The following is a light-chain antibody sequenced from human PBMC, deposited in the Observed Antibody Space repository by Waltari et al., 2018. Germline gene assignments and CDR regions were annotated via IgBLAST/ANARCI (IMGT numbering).Light chain of an antibody. J-gene: IGKJ3*01. Sequence: DIQMTQSPSSLSASVGDRGTITCRESQSISNHLNWYQQKPGEAPKLLIYGASRLQSGVPSRFSGSGSGTDFALTISSLQPEDFATYYCQQSYSTLPFTFGPGTKVDFK. CDR1: QSISNH. CDR3: QQSYSTLPFT. CDR2: GAS. V-gene: IGKV1-39*01.